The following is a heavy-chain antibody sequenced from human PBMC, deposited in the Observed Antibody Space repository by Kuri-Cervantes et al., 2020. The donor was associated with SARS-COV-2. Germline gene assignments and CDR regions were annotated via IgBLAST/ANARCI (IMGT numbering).Heavy chain of an antibody. CDR3: ARQTYYYDSSGYPVFDY. CDR1: GFTFSSYN. J-gene: IGHJ4*02. CDR2: ISSSSTI. D-gene: IGHD3-22*01. Sequence: GGSLRLSCAASGFTFSSYNMNWVRQAPGKGLEWVSSISSSSTIYYADSVKGRFTISRDNAKNSLYLQMNSLRAEDTAVYYCARQTYYYDSSGYPVFDYWGQGTLVTVSS. V-gene: IGHV3-69-1*01.